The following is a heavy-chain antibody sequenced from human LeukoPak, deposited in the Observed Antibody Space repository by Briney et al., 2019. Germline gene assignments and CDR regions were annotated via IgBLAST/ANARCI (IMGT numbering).Heavy chain of an antibody. CDR3: ARRFYGSGSPFEG. D-gene: IGHD3-10*01. CDR2: IYYTGNT. Sequence: SETLSLTCTVSGGSTSNNNYFWGWLRQPPGKTLDWIGTIYYTGNTYYNPSFKSRVTISVDTSKNQFSLKVTSVTAADSAVYYCARRFYGSGSPFEGWGQGALVTVSS. V-gene: IGHV4-39*01. CDR1: GGSTSNNNYF. J-gene: IGHJ4*02.